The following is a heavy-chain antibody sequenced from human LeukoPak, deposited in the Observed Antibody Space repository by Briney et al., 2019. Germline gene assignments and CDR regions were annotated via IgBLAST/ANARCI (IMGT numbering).Heavy chain of an antibody. CDR1: GYTFTSCD. CDR2: INPSGGTT. D-gene: IGHD3-10*01. J-gene: IGHJ6*03. CDR3: ASENYYGSGSYNMDV. V-gene: IGHV1-46*01. Sequence: ASVKVSCKASGYTFTSCDINWVRQATGQGLEWMGIINPSGGTTNYAQKFQGRVTITADESTSTAYMELSSLRSEDTAVYYCASENYYGSGSYNMDVWGKGTTVTISS.